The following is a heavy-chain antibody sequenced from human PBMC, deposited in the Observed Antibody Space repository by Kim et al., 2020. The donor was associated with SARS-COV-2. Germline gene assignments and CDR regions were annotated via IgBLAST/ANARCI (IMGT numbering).Heavy chain of an antibody. Sequence: GGSLRLSCAASGFTFSSYAMHWVRQAPGKGLEWVAVISYDGSNKYYADSVKGRFTISRDNSKNTLYLQMNSLRAEDTAVYYCARDRSGSYKYYFDYWGQ. CDR2: ISYDGSNK. V-gene: IGHV3-30-3*01. CDR3: ARDRSGSYKYYFDY. J-gene: IGHJ4*02. CDR1: GFTFSSYA. D-gene: IGHD1-26*01.